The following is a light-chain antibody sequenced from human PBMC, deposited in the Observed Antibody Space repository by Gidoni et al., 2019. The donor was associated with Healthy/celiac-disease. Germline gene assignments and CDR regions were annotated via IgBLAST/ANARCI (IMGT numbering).Light chain of an antibody. CDR2: DAS. J-gene: IGKJ3*01. Sequence: EIVLTQSPAALSLSPGERATLSCRASQSVSSYLAWYQQKPGQAPRLLIYDASNRDTGIPARFSGSGSGTDFTLTSSSLEPEDFAVYYCQQRSNWPPRFTFGPGTKVDIK. CDR3: QQRSNWPPRFT. V-gene: IGKV3-11*01. CDR1: QSVSSY.